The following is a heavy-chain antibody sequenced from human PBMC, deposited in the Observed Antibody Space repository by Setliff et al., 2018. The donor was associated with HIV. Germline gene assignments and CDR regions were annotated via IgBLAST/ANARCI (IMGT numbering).Heavy chain of an antibody. D-gene: IGHD2-21*01. Sequence: GGSLRLSCAASGFTFSTYGMYWVRQAPGKGLEWVAGIWYDGSNKYYADSVQGRFTISRDNSKNSLYLQMNSLTTEDTALYYCAKLLGNGGNSDPFDIWGQGTTVTVSS. CDR3: AKLLGNGGNSDPFDI. J-gene: IGHJ3*02. CDR1: GFTFSTYG. CDR2: IWYDGSNK. V-gene: IGHV3-30*02.